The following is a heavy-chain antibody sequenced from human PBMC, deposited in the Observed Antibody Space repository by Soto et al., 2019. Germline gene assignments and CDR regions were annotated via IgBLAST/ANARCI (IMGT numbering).Heavy chain of an antibody. D-gene: IGHD6-13*01. CDR1: GFSFSSYG. V-gene: IGHV3-30*18. J-gene: IGHJ4*02. CDR2: ISDDGTFK. Sequence: QRQLVDSGGGVVQPGRSLRLSCEASGFSFSSYGMHWVRQAPGKGLEWVAVISDDGTFKDYADSVKGRFTISRENSENTLFLQMNSLGPNDTAVYYCAKDYGPKAPYPYSNTHTDFWGLGTRVTVSS. CDR3: AKDYGPKAPYPYSNTHTDF.